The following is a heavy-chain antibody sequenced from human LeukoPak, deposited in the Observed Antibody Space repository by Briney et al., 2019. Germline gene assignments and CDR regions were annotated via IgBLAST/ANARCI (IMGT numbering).Heavy chain of an antibody. Sequence: ASVNVSCKASGYTLTVYYMHWVRQAPGQGLEWMGWIDPNSGGTNYAQKFQGRGAMTRDTSISTAYMELSRLRSDDTGVYYCARGGSGSYPQPGLYWGQGTLVTVSS. CDR1: GYTLTVYY. V-gene: IGHV1-2*02. CDR3: ARGGSGSYPQPGLY. CDR2: IDPNSGGT. J-gene: IGHJ4*02. D-gene: IGHD1-26*01.